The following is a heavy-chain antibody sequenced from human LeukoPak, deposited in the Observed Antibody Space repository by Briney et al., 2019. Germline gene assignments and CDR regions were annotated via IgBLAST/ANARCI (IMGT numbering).Heavy chain of an antibody. CDR2: IYNSGST. CDR1: GGSISIYY. V-gene: IGHV4-59*01. D-gene: IGHD1-26*01. CDR3: VRERELTY. J-gene: IGHJ4*02. Sequence: PSETLSLTCTVSGGSISIYYWNWIRQPPGKGLEWIGYIYNSGSTSYNPSLKSRVTISVDTSKNRFSLKLTPVTAADTAVYYCVRERELTYWGQGTLVTVSS.